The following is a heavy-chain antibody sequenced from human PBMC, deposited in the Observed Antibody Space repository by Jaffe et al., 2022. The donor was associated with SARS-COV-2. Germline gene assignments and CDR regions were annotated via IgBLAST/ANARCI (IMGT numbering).Heavy chain of an antibody. V-gene: IGHV3-21*01. CDR2: ISSSSSYI. J-gene: IGHJ6*02. Sequence: EVQLVESGGGLVKPGGSLRLSCAASGFTFSSYSMNWVRQAPGKGLEWVSSISSSSSYIYYADSVKGRFTISRDNAKNSLYLQMNSLRAEDTAVYYCAREEVDPRGNWNPPYYYYYYYGMDVWGQGTTVTVSS. CDR1: GFTFSSYS. D-gene: IGHD1-1*01. CDR3: AREEVDPRGNWNPPYYYYYYYGMDV.